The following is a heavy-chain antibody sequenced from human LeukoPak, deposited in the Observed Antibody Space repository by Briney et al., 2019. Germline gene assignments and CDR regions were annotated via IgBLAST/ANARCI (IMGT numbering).Heavy chain of an antibody. CDR2: IIPIFGTA. J-gene: IGHJ5*02. V-gene: IGHV1-69*13. CDR1: GGTFSSYA. D-gene: IGHD6-13*01. Sequence: SVKVSCKASGGTFSSYAISWVRQAPGQGLEWMGGIIPIFGTANYAQKFQGRVTLTADESTSTAYMELSSLRSEDTAVYYCARRGSIAAPVSWFDPWGQGTLVIVSS. CDR3: ARRGSIAAPVSWFDP.